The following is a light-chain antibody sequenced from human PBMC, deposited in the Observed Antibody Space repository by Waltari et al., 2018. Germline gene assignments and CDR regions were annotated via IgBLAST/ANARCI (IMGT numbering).Light chain of an antibody. CDR3: QAWDSSIAV. Sequence: SYEVTQPPSVSVSPGQTASITCSGAKLGNRYASWYQQKPGQSPVLVIYQDTQRPSGIPERFSGSNSGNTATLAISGTQALDEAVYFCQAWDSSIAVFGGGTKLTVL. J-gene: IGLJ2*01. CDR1: KLGNRY. V-gene: IGLV3-1*01. CDR2: QDT.